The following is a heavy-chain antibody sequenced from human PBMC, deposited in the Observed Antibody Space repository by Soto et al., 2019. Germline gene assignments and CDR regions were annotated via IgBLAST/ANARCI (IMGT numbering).Heavy chain of an antibody. J-gene: IGHJ5*02. CDR1: GGSFRNYY. CDR3: ARGERFPGSSFDP. V-gene: IGHV4-34*01. D-gene: IGHD3-16*01. CDR2: VNHSGEA. Sequence: SSETLSLTCGVCGGSFRNYYCIWVRQPPWKGLEWIGEVNHSGEATYNPSLQSRVSISLDTSNNHFSLKMTSVTAADTAIYFCARGERFPGSSFDPWGQGTQVTVSS.